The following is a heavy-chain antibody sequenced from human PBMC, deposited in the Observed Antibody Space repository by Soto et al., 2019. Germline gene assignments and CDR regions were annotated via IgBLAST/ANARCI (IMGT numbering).Heavy chain of an antibody. J-gene: IGHJ6*02. Sequence: SVKVSCKASGGTFSSYAISWVRQAPGQGLEWMGGIIPIFGTANYAQKFQGRVTITADESTSTAYMELSSLRSEDTAVYYCASVVGITMVRGVTPYYYGMDVWGQGTTVTVSS. CDR1: GGTFSSYA. D-gene: IGHD3-10*01. CDR3: ASVVGITMVRGVTPYYYGMDV. CDR2: IIPIFGTA. V-gene: IGHV1-69*13.